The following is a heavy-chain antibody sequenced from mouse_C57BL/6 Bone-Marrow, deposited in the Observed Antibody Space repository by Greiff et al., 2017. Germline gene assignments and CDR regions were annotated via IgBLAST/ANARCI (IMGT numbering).Heavy chain of an antibody. V-gene: IGHV1-53*01. CDR3: ARKENSNLWYFDV. CDR1: GYTFTSSW. Sequence: QVQLQQPGTELVKPGASVKLSCKASGYTFTSSWMHWVKQRPGQGLEWIGNINPSNGGTNYNEKFKNKATLTVDTASSTAYMQLSSLTSEDSAVYDCARKENSNLWYFDVWGTGTTVTVSS. D-gene: IGHD2-5*01. CDR2: INPSNGGT. J-gene: IGHJ1*03.